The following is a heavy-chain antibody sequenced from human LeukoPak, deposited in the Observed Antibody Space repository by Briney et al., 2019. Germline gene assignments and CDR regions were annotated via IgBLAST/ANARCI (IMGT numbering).Heavy chain of an antibody. Sequence: GGSLRLSCAASGFTFSSYSMNWVRQAPGKGLEWVSVIYSGGSTYYADSVKGRFTISRDNSKNTLYLQMNSLRAEDTAVYYCARDLEGGGLNWGQGTLVTVSS. D-gene: IGHD2-15*01. V-gene: IGHV3-53*01. CDR2: IYSGGST. J-gene: IGHJ4*02. CDR3: ARDLEGGGLN. CDR1: GFTFSSYS.